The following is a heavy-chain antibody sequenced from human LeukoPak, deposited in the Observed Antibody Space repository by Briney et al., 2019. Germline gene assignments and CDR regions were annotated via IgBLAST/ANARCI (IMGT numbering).Heavy chain of an antibody. CDR3: ARVGRDRGFDI. Sequence: GGSLRLSCTSSGFTFEDYALTWLRQAPGKGLEWLGFIRTKFYGGTADYAASVKDRFTISRDGYKNIAYLQMDGLKSEDTALYYCARVGRDRGFDIWGQGTAVTVSS. V-gene: IGHV3-49*01. CDR1: GFTFEDYA. CDR2: IRTKFYGGTA. J-gene: IGHJ3*02. D-gene: IGHD3-10*01.